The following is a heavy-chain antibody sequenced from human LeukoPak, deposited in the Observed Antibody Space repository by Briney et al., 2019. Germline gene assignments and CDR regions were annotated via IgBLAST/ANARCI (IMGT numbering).Heavy chain of an antibody. D-gene: IGHD6-13*01. CDR2: ISSSSSTI. CDR3: ATTSIAAAVPGCFDY. CDR1: GFTFSSYS. V-gene: IGHV3-48*01. Sequence: GGSLRLSCGASGFTFSSYSMNWVRQAPGKGLEWVSYISSSSSTIYYADSVKGRVTVSRDNAKNSLYLQMNSLRAEDTAVYYCATTSIAAAVPGCFDYWGQGTLVTVSS. J-gene: IGHJ4*02.